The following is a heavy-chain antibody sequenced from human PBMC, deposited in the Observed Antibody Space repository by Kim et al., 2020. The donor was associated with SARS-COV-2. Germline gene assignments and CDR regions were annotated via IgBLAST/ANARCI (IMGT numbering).Heavy chain of an antibody. CDR2: ISYDGSNK. CDR3: ARDAGCCDYDSSGYYSSPAF. V-gene: IGHV3-30*04. D-gene: IGHD3-22*01. Sequence: GGSLRLSCAASGFTFSSYAMHWVRQAPGKGLEWVAVISYDGSNKYYADSVKGRFTISRDNSKNTLYLQMNSLRAEDTAVYYCARDAGCCDYDSSGYYSSPAFWGQGTLVTVSS. J-gene: IGHJ4*02. CDR1: GFTFSSYA.